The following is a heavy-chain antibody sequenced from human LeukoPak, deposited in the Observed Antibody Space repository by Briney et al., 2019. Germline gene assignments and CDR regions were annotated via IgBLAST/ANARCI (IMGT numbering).Heavy chain of an antibody. Sequence: PGGSLRLSCAASGFTFSSYAMSWVRQAPGKGLEWVSGISSSGVSTYYADSVKGRFTISRDGSKNTLYLQLNSLRTEDTAIYYCVREREGSNSEHWGQGTLVTVSS. CDR3: VREREGSNSEH. CDR1: GFTFSSYA. J-gene: IGHJ1*01. D-gene: IGHD1-26*01. V-gene: IGHV3-23*01. CDR2: ISSSGVST.